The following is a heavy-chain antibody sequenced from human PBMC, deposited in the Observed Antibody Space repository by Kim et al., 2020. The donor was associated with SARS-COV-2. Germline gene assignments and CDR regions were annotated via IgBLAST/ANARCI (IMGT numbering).Heavy chain of an antibody. CDR1: GFSFLSHW. D-gene: IGHD6-25*01. J-gene: IGHJ6*02. V-gene: IGHV3-7*01. Sequence: GGSLRLSCAASGFSFLSHWMSWVRQSPGKGLEWVANIKSDGSAEDYVDFVKGRFTVSRDNPKNSLYLQMNSLRVEDTAVYYCARHGFNYALDVWGQGTTVIVSS. CDR3: ARHGFNYALDV. CDR2: IKSDGSAE.